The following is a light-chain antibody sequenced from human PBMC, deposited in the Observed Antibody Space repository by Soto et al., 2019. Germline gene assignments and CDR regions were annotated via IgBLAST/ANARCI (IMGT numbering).Light chain of an antibody. Sequence: QSALTQPASVSGSPGQSITISCTGTSSDVGGYNYVSWYQQHPGKAPKLMIYEVSNRPSGVSNRFSGSKSGNTASLTISGLQAEDEADYYCSSYTSISTLGYVFGTGTKVTVL. V-gene: IGLV2-14*01. CDR1: SSDVGGYNY. CDR3: SSYTSISTLGYV. CDR2: EVS. J-gene: IGLJ1*01.